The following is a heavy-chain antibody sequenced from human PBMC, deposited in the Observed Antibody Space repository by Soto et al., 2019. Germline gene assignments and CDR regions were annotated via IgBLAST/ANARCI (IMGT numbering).Heavy chain of an antibody. CDR3: AKRSLRRLRFVETH. Sequence: QVQLQESGPGLVRPSGTLSLTCTVSGDSISNTNWWRWVRQPPGKGLESLGEIYHSGSTNYNPSLKSRVSISVDKSKNQFSLNLTSVTAADTAVYFCAKRSLRRLRFVETHWGQGTLVTVSS. CDR2: IYHSGST. CDR1: GDSISNTNW. D-gene: IGHD3-3*01. J-gene: IGHJ4*02. V-gene: IGHV4-4*02.